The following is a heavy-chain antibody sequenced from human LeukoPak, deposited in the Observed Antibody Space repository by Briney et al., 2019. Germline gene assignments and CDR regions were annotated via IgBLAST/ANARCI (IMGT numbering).Heavy chain of an antibody. Sequence: GASVKVSCKASGYTFTNYDFIWVRQASGQGLEWMGWMNPNNSKTGYAQKFQGRVTMTEDTSTDTAYMELSSLRSEDTAVYYCATMATPMEGIDYWGQGTLVTVSS. V-gene: IGHV1-8*01. CDR3: ATMATPMEGIDY. CDR2: MNPNNSKT. D-gene: IGHD2-15*01. CDR1: GYTFTNYD. J-gene: IGHJ4*02.